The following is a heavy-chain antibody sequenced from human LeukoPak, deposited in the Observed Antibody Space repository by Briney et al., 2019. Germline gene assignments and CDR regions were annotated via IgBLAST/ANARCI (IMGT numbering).Heavy chain of an antibody. CDR1: GGSFSGYY. J-gene: IGHJ3*01. CDR2: IYHSGST. CDR3: ARSTYYSTSSPAFDV. V-gene: IGHV4-59*01. D-gene: IGHD6-6*01. Sequence: SETLSLTCAVYGGSFSGYYWSWIRQPPGKGLEWIGYIYHSGSTNYNPSLKSRVTMSMDMSKNQFSLKLSSVTAADTAVYYCARSTYYSTSSPAFDVWGQGTIVTVSS.